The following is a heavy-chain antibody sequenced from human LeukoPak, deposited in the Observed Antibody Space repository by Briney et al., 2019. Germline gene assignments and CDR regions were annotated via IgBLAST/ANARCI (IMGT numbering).Heavy chain of an antibody. V-gene: IGHV4-39*01. CDR1: GGSISSSSYY. D-gene: IGHD2-21*02. J-gene: IGHJ4*02. CDR2: IYYSGST. Sequence: SETLSLTCTVSGGSISSSSYYWGWIRQPPGKGLEWIGSIYYSGSTYYNPSLKSRVTISVDTSKNQFSLKLSSVTAADTAVYYCARLGTAMDPYYFDYWGQGTLVTVTS. CDR3: ARLGTAMDPYYFDY.